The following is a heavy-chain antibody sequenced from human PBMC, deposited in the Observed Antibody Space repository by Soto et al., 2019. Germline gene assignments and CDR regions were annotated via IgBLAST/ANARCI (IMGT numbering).Heavy chain of an antibody. CDR2: ISSSSSYI. V-gene: IGHV3-21*01. CDR1: GFTFSSYN. D-gene: IGHD5-12*01. J-gene: IGHJ6*02. Sequence: PGGSLRLSCAASGFTFSSYNMNWVRQAPGKGLEWVSSISSSSSYIYYADSVKGRFTISRDNAKNSLYLQMNSLRAEYTVVYYCASTRRDGYNNYYYYYGMDVWGQGTTVTVSS. CDR3: ASTRRDGYNNYYYYYGMDV.